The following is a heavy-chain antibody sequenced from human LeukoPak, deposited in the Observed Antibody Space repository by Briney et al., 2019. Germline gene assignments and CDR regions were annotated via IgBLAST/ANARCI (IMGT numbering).Heavy chain of an antibody. D-gene: IGHD3-10*01. CDR3: ARRVRYYGSGSYYLDY. V-gene: IGHV1-18*04. Sequence: ASVKVSCKASGYTFTSYGISWVRQAPGQGLEWMGWISAYNGNTNYARKLQGRVTMTTDTSTSTAYMELRSLRSDDTAVYYCARRVRYYGSGSYYLDYWGQGTLVTVSS. J-gene: IGHJ4*02. CDR2: ISAYNGNT. CDR1: GYTFTSYG.